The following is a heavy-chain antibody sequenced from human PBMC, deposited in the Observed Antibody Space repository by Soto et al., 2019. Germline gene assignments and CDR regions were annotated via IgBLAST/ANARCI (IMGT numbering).Heavy chain of an antibody. CDR2: SSNSGTFA. J-gene: IGHJ4*02. D-gene: IGHD1-1*01. CDR3: ARSGDNYNLLDY. Sequence: GGSLRLSCAASGFTFNEYYMSWIRQAPGKGLEWISYSSNSGTFARYADSVKGRFSISRDNAKNSLYLQINSLRGDDKAIYSLARSGDNYNLLDYWGQGTPVTGAS. V-gene: IGHV3-11*06. CDR1: GFTFNEYY.